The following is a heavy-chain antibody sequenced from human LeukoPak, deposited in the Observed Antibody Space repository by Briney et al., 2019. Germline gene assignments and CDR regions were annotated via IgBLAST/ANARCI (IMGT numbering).Heavy chain of an antibody. J-gene: IGHJ6*02. CDR3: ARLASSSWPLYYYYGMDV. CDR2: MNPNNGNT. CDR1: GGTFSSYT. Sequence: ASVKVSCKASGGTFSSYTINWVRQATGQGLEWMGWMNPNNGNTGYAQKFQGRVTMTRSTSISTAYMELSSLRSEDTAVYYCARLASSSWPLYYYYGMDVWGQGTTVTVSS. V-gene: IGHV1-8*02. D-gene: IGHD6-13*01.